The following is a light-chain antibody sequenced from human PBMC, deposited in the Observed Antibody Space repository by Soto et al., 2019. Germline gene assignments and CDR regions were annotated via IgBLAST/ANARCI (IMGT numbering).Light chain of an antibody. CDR3: QQYDNLP. CDR2: DES. J-gene: IGKJ3*01. CDR1: QDISNY. Sequence: DIQMTQSPSSLSSSVGDRVTITCQARQDISNYLNWYQQKPGKAPKLLIYDESNLETGVPSRFSGSRSGKDFTFTINSLQPEDNTTYYCQQYDNLPFGPGTKVDIK. V-gene: IGKV1-33*01.